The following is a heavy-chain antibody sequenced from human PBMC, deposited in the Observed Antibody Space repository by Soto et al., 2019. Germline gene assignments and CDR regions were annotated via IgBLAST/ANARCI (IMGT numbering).Heavy chain of an antibody. CDR1: GYTFTSYD. V-gene: IGHV1-8*01. J-gene: IGHJ3*02. D-gene: IGHD5-12*01. CDR3: ASIGYSGYDYDAFDI. CDR2: MNPNSGNT. Sequence: ASVKVSCKASGYTFTSYDINWVRQATGQGLEWMGWMNPNSGNTGYAQKFKGRVTMTRNTSISTAYMELSSLRSEDTAEYYCASIGYSGYDYDAFDIWGQGTMVTVSS.